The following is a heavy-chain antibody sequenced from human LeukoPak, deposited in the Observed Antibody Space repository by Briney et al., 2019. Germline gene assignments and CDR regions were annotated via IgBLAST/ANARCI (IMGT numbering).Heavy chain of an antibody. J-gene: IGHJ4*02. Sequence: GGSLRLSCAASRFTFRSYSMNWVRQAPREGLEWVSSISSISSYTYYADSVKGRFTISRDNAQNSLYLQMNSLRAEDTAVYYCAIRGGDIVVVPSARGYFDYWGQGTLVTVSS. D-gene: IGHD2-2*01. CDR3: AIRGGDIVVVPSARGYFDY. CDR2: ISSISSYT. V-gene: IGHV3-21*01. CDR1: RFTFRSYS.